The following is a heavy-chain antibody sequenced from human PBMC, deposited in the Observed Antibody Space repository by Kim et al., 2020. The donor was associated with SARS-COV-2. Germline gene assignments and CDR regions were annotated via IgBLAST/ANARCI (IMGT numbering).Heavy chain of an antibody. Sequence: GGSLRLSCVGSGFTFSTFGIHWVRQAPGKGLEWVAVMWHDGSKSYFADSVRGRFTVSRDNSQNTVNLQMSSLRADDTAIYFCLRDVWHSYSDRALDYWGQGTLVTVSS. D-gene: IGHD2-15*01. CDR2: MWHDGSKS. V-gene: IGHV3-33*01. J-gene: IGHJ4*02. CDR3: LRDVWHSYSDRALDY. CDR1: GFTFSTFG.